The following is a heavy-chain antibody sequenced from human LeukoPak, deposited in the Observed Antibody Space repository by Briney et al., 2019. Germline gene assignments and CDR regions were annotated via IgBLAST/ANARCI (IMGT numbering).Heavy chain of an antibody. V-gene: IGHV1-2*06. CDR2: INPNRGGT. D-gene: IGHD3-10*01. CDR1: GYTFTGYY. Sequence: ASVKVSCKASGYTFTGYYMHWVRQAPGQGLEWMGRINPNRGGTNYAQKFQGRVTMTRDTSISTAYMELSRLRSDDTAVYYCARDYMVRGVIGYWGQGTLVTVSS. J-gene: IGHJ4*02. CDR3: ARDYMVRGVIGY.